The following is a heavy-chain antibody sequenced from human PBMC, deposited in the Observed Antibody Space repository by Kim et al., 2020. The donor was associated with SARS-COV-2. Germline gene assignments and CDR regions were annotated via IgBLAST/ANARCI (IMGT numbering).Heavy chain of an antibody. V-gene: IGHV3-49*04. J-gene: IGHJ4*02. CDR1: GFIFGDYA. D-gene: IGHD5-18*01. CDR2: IRDKAYGETT. CDR3: TRGLQLDS. Sequence: GGSLRLSCTASGFIFGDYAVTWVRQAPGKGLEWVGFIRDKAYGETTQYAASVKGRFTISRDESKSIAYLQMNSLKAADTALYYCTRGLQLDSWGQRTLVTVSS.